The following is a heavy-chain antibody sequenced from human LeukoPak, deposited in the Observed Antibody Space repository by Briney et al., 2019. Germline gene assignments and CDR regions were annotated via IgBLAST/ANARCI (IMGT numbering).Heavy chain of an antibody. CDR2: ISSSSSTI. J-gene: IGHJ2*01. CDR1: GFTFSSYS. Sequence: GGSLRLSCAASGFTFSSYSMNWVRQAPGKGLEWVSYISSSSSTIYYADSVKGRFTISRDNAKNSLYLQMNSLRAEDTAVYYCATRHIFIWSFDLWSRGTLVTVSS. CDR3: ATRHIFIWSFDL. D-gene: IGHD3-3*02. V-gene: IGHV3-48*04.